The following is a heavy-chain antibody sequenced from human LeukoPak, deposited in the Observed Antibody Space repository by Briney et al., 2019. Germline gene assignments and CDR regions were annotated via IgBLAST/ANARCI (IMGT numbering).Heavy chain of an antibody. Sequence: SETLSLTCAVYGGSFSGYYWSWIRQPPGKGLEWIGEINHSGSTNYNPSLKSRVTISVDTSKNQFSLKLSSVTAADTAVYYCAREDSSGHTGHAFDIWAKGQWSPSLQ. D-gene: IGHD3-22*01. CDR1: GGSFSGYY. CDR3: AREDSSGHTGHAFDI. CDR2: INHSGST. J-gene: IGHJ3*02. V-gene: IGHV4-34*01.